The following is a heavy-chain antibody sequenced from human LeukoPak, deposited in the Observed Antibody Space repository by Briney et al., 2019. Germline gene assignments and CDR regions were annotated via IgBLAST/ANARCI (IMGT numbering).Heavy chain of an antibody. Sequence: GGSLRLSCAASGFTFSSYAMSWVRQAPGKGLEWVSTISGSGSTTYFADSVKGRFTISRDNAKSSLYLQMNSLRAEDTAVYYCARAIGKSEGYWGQGTLVTVSS. CDR3: ARAIGKSEGY. J-gene: IGHJ4*02. V-gene: IGHV3-23*01. CDR1: GFTFSSYA. D-gene: IGHD4-23*01. CDR2: ISGSGSTT.